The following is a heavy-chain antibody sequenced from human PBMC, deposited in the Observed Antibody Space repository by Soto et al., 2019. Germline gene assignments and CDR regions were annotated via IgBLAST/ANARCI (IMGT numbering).Heavy chain of an antibody. CDR2: INHSGST. CDR1: GGSFSGYY. Sequence: SETLSLTCAVYGGSFSGYYWSWIRQPPGKGLEWIGEINHSGSTNYNPSLKSRVTISVDTSKNQFSLKLSSVTAADTAVYYCARNDRYNWNYYYYYGMDVWGQGTTVTVSS. J-gene: IGHJ6*02. CDR3: ARNDRYNWNYYYYYGMDV. D-gene: IGHD1-20*01. V-gene: IGHV4-34*01.